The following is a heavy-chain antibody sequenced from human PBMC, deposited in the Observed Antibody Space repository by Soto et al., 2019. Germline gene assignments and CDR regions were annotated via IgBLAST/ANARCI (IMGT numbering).Heavy chain of an antibody. D-gene: IGHD3-3*01. CDR2: ISAYNGNT. Sequence: ASVKVSCKASGFTFTSFGISWGRPAPGQRLEWMGWISAYNGNTNYAQKLQGRVTMTTDTSTSTAYMELRSLRSDDTAVYYCARFEYDFWSGYPGRNWFDPWGQGTLVTVSS. CDR3: ARFEYDFWSGYPGRNWFDP. J-gene: IGHJ5*02. CDR1: GFTFTSFG. V-gene: IGHV1-18*01.